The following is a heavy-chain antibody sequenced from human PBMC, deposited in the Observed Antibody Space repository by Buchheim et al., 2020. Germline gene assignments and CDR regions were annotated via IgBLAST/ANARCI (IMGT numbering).Heavy chain of an antibody. CDR3: TTDPRD. CDR1: EFTFSNHW. J-gene: IGHJ4*02. CDR2: IKQDGSEK. V-gene: IGHV3-7*03. Sequence: EVQLVESGGGLVQPGGSLRLSCAASEFTFSNHWMSWVRQAPGKGLEWVANIKQDGSEKYYVDSVKGRFTISRDSTKDSLSLQMNSLRAEDTAVYYCTTDPRDWGQGTL.